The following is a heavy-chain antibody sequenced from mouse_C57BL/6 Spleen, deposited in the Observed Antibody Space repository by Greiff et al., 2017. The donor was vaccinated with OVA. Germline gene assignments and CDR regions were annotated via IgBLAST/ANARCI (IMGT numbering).Heavy chain of an antibody. CDR3: AREALLRYFDV. CDR2: ISSGSSTI. CDR1: GFTFSDYG. V-gene: IGHV5-17*01. D-gene: IGHD6-5*01. J-gene: IGHJ1*03. Sequence: EVQLQESGGGLVKPGGSLKLSCAASGFTFSDYGMHWVRQAPEKGLEWVAYISSGSSTIYYADTVKGRFTISRDNAKNTLFLQMTSLRSEDTAMYYCAREALLRYFDVWGTGTTVTVSS.